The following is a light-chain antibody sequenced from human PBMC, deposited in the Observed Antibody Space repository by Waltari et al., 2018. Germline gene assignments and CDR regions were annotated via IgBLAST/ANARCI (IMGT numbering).Light chain of an antibody. CDR3: QQYDNPPYT. CDR1: QDISNH. V-gene: IGKV1-33*01. Sequence: DIQMTQSPSSLSASVGTRVTITCQASQDISNHLNWYQQKPGKAPNLVIYDASNLETGVPSRFSGSGSGTDFTFTIASLQPEDIATYHCQQYDNPPYTFGQGTKLEI. J-gene: IGKJ2*01. CDR2: DAS.